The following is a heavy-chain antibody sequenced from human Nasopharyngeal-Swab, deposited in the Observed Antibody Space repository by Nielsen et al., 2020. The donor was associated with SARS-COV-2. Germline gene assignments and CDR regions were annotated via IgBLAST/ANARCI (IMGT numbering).Heavy chain of an antibody. CDR2: IIPIFGTA. V-gene: IGHV1-69*13. CDR1: GGTFSSYA. J-gene: IGHJ6*03. CDR3: ARDEMVVPAAKFNYYYYMDV. D-gene: IGHD2-2*01. Sequence: SVKVSCKASGGTFSSYAISWVRQAPGQGLEWMGGIIPIFGTANYAQKFQGRVTITADESTGTAYMELSSLRSEDTAVYYCARDEMVVPAAKFNYYYYMDVWGKGTTVTVSS.